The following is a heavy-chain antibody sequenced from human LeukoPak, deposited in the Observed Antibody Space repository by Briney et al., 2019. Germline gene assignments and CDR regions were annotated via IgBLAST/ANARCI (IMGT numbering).Heavy chain of an antibody. Sequence: GGSLRLSCEASGFTLNKYWMHWVRQAPGKGLVWVSRITGDGSDIAYADSVKGRFTVSRDDAKNTLFLQMTSLRVEDTAIYYCARDAYTTTSNWLDPWGQGTLVPASS. CDR3: ARDAYTTTSNWLDP. V-gene: IGHV3-74*01. CDR2: ITGDGSDI. D-gene: IGHD4-17*01. CDR1: GFTLNKYW. J-gene: IGHJ5*02.